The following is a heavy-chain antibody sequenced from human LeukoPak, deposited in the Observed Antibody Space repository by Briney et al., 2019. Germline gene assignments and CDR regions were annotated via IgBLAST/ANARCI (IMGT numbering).Heavy chain of an antibody. CDR1: GGSISSSIYF. CDR2: IHYSGST. J-gene: IGHJ6*03. CDR3: ARTYLYYYYMDV. Sequence: SETLSLTCTVSGGSISSSIYFWGWIRQPPGKGLEWIGSIHYSGSTYHDPSLKSRVTVSLDTSKNQFSLKLSSVTAADTAVYYCARTYLYYYYMDVWGKGTTVTISS. V-gene: IGHV4-39*01.